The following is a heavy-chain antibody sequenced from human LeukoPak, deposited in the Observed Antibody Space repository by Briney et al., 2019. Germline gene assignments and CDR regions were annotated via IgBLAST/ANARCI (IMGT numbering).Heavy chain of an antibody. D-gene: IGHD1-1*01. Sequence: GESLKISCKASGYSFTSCWIAWVRQMPGKGLEWIGIINPGDSDTRYSPSFQGQVTFSVDKSISTAYLQWSSLKASGIGMYYCARERGGGTAVYFDYWGQGARVTVTS. V-gene: IGHV5-51*01. CDR1: GYSFTSCW. CDR3: ARERGGGTAVYFDY. CDR2: INPGDSDT. J-gene: IGHJ4*02.